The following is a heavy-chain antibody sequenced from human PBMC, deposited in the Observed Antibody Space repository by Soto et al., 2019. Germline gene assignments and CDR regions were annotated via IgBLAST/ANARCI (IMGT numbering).Heavy chain of an antibody. J-gene: IGHJ4*02. V-gene: IGHV4-31*03. CDR2: IYSSGNS. CDR1: GASISRDDYY. CDR3: ASALTGDYVGFDY. D-gene: IGHD3-9*01. Sequence: QVQLQESGPGLVKPSQTLSLTCSVSGASISRDDYYWSWIRQHPGKGLEWIAYIYSSGNSYYNTSHSSRVSISLDTSKNQFALRLSSVTAADTGVYYCASALTGDYVGFDYWGQGTPATVSS.